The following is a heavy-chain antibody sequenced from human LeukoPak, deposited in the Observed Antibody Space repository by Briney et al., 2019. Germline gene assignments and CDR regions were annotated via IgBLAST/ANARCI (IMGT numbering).Heavy chain of an antibody. Sequence: GGSLRLSCAASGFTFSSYGMHWVRQAPGKGLEWVAVIWYDGSNKYYADSAKGRFTISRDNSKNTLYLQMNSLRAEDTAVYYCARDILTGGMDVWGKGTTVTVSS. D-gene: IGHD3-9*01. J-gene: IGHJ6*04. CDR3: ARDILTGGMDV. CDR2: IWYDGSNK. CDR1: GFTFSSYG. V-gene: IGHV3-33*01.